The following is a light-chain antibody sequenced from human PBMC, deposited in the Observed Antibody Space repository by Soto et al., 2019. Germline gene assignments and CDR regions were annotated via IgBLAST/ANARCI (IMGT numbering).Light chain of an antibody. CDR2: GAS. CDR3: QQYGLPPRS. Sequence: EIVLTQSPGTLSLSPGERATLSCRASQSVYNNYWTRYQQKPGQTPRLLVNGASNRATGIPDRFSGGGSGTDFTLTISSLEPEDFAVYYCQQYGLPPRSFGQGTRVEIK. V-gene: IGKV3-20*01. CDR1: QSVYNNY. J-gene: IGKJ2*01.